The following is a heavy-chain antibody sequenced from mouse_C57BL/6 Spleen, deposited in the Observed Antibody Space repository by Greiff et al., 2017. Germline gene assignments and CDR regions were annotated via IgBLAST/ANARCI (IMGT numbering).Heavy chain of an antibody. CDR3: AREGGSSPTYFDV. J-gene: IGHJ1*03. CDR2: INPNNGGT. V-gene: IGHV1-26*01. CDR1: GYTFTDYY. D-gene: IGHD1-1*01. Sequence: EVQLQQSGPELVKPGASVKISCKASGYTFTDYYMNWVKQSHGKSLEWIGDINPNNGGTSYNQKFKGKATLTVDKSSSTAYMELRSLTSEDSAVYYCAREGGSSPTYFDVWGTGTTVTVSS.